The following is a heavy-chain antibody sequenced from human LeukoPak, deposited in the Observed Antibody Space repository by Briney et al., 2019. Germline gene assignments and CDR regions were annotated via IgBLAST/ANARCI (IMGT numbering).Heavy chain of an antibody. D-gene: IGHD3-3*01. CDR1: GFTVSSNY. CDR3: ARVRFLEWIANDAFDI. V-gene: IGHV3-53*01. Sequence: GGSLRLSCAASGFTVSSNYMSWVRQAPGKGLEWVSVIYSGGSTYYADSGKGRFTISRDNSKNTLYLQMNSLRAEDTAVYYCARVRFLEWIANDAFDIWGQGTMVTVSS. J-gene: IGHJ3*02. CDR2: IYSGGST.